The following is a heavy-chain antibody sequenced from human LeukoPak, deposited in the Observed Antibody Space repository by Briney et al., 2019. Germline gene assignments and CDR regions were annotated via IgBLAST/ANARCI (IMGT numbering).Heavy chain of an antibody. CDR3: AKDWGAAAGTPQYYFDY. D-gene: IGHD6-13*01. CDR1: GFTFSNAW. CDR2: IKSKTDGGTT. J-gene: IGHJ4*02. V-gene: IGHV3-15*01. Sequence: GGSLRLSCAASGFTFSNAWMSWVRQAPGKGLEWVGRIKSKTDGGTTDYAAPVKGRFTISRDDSETTLYLQMNSLKTEDTAVYYCAKDWGAAAGTPQYYFDYWGQGTLVTVSS.